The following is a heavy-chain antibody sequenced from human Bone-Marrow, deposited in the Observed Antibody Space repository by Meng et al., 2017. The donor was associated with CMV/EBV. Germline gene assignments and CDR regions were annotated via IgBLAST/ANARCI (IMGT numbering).Heavy chain of an antibody. CDR1: GFTFGDYA. CDR3: ARDYYDSSGYYYYYYYYGMDV. V-gene: IGHV3-66*02. D-gene: IGHD3-22*01. CDR2: IYSGGST. Sequence: GESLKISCAASGFTFGDYAMHWVRQAPGKGLEWVSVIYSGGSTYYADSVKGRFTISRDNSKNTLYLQMNSLRAEDTAVYYCARDYYDSSGYYYYYYYYGMDVWGQGTTATVSS. J-gene: IGHJ6*02.